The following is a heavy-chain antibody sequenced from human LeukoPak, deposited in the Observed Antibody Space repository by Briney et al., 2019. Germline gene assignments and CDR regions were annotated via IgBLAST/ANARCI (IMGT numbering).Heavy chain of an antibody. V-gene: IGHV1-24*01. Sequence: GASVKVSCKVSGYTLTELSMHWVRQAPGKGLEWMGGFDPEDGETIYAQKFQSRVTMTEDTSTDTAYMELSSLRSADTAVYYCSRVRYHGSGLSSYFEYWGQGILVTVSS. CDR2: FDPEDGET. J-gene: IGHJ4*02. CDR1: GYTLTELS. CDR3: SRVRYHGSGLSSYFEY. D-gene: IGHD3-10*01.